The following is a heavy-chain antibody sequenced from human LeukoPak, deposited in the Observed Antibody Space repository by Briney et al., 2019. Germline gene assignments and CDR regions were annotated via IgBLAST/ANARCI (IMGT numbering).Heavy chain of an antibody. J-gene: IGHJ4*02. CDR3: ARRAVVIGVGYFDY. V-gene: IGHV5-51*06. CDR1: GYSFTTYW. CDR2: IYHSDSDI. Sequence: KPGESLKISCKGSGYSFTTYWMGWVRQMPGKGLEWMGNIYHSDSDIRSSPSFQGQVTISVDKSINTAYLQWSSLKASDTAIYYGARRAVVIGVGYFDYWGQGTLVTVSS. D-gene: IGHD4-23*01.